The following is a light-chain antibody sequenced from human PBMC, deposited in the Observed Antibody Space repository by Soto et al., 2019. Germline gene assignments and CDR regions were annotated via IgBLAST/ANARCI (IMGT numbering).Light chain of an antibody. CDR2: GAS. CDR1: QSVSSN. V-gene: IGKV3-15*01. CDR3: QQYNNWPWP. Sequence: EIVMTQSPATLSVSPGERATLSCRASQSVSSNLAWYQQKPGQAPRLLIYGASTRATGIPARFSGSGSGTEFTITISSLQSEDFAVYYCQQYNNWPWPFGQGTKVEIK. J-gene: IGKJ1*01.